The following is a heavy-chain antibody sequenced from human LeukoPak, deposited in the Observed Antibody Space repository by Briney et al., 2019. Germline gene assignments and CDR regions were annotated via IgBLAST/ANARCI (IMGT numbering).Heavy chain of an antibody. CDR1: GYTFTGYY. CDR2: FDPEDGET. V-gene: IGHV1-24*01. CDR3: ATDAEYSGYDYYFDY. D-gene: IGHD5-12*01. J-gene: IGHJ4*02. Sequence: GASVKVSCKASGYTFTGYYMHWVRQAPGQGLEWMGGFDPEDGETIYAQKFQGRVTMTEDTSTDTAYMELSSLRSEDTAVYYCATDAEYSGYDYYFDYWGQGTLVTVSS.